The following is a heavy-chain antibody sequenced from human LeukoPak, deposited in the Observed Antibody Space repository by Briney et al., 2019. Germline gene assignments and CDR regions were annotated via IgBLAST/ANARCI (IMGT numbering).Heavy chain of an antibody. CDR1: GFTFSAYW. CDR2: IKPDGSDK. V-gene: IGHV3-7*04. CDR3: ATDTVFGVSTGPRMDV. Sequence: GGSLRLSCAASGFTFSAYWMSWVRQAPGKRLEWVAIIKPDGSDKYYVDSVEGRFTISRDNAKNSLYLQMNSLRAEDTAVYYCATDTVFGVSTGPRMDVWGQGTTVTVSS. J-gene: IGHJ6*02. D-gene: IGHD3-3*01.